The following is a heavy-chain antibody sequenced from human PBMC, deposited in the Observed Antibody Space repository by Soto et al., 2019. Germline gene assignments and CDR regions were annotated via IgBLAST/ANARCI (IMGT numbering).Heavy chain of an antibody. CDR2: IYYSGST. CDR3: ARDRASYDSSGFDY. CDR1: GGSISSYY. D-gene: IGHD3-22*01. Sequence: SETLSLTCTVSGGSISSYYWSWIRQPPGKGLEWIGYIYYSGSTNYNPSLKSRVTISVDTSKNQFSLKLSSVTAADTAVHYCARDRASYDSSGFDYWGQGTLVTVSS. V-gene: IGHV4-59*01. J-gene: IGHJ4*02.